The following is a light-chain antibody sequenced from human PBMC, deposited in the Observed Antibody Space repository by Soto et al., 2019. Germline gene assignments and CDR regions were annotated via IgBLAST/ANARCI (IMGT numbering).Light chain of an antibody. J-gene: IGKJ4*01. CDR3: QQYNSYSPLT. V-gene: IGKV1-5*01. CDR1: QSISGR. Sequence: DIQMTQSPFTLSASVGDRVTITCRASQSISGRLAWYQQKPGKAPKLLIYDASRLESGVPSRFSGSGSGTAFTLTISGLQPDDFASYYCQQYNSYSPLTFGGGTKVDI. CDR2: DAS.